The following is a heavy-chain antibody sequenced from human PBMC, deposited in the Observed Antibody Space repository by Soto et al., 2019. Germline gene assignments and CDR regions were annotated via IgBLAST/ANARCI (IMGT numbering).Heavy chain of an antibody. J-gene: IGHJ6*03. D-gene: IGHD2-15*01. CDR3: ARGPMVVCRSSLVPRDYYPYLDV. CDR2: NTHRGRT. CDR1: GGSCIDHG. V-gene: IGHV4-34*01. Sequence: PSLTLRLTWTVVGGSCIDHGGSWIRKNTEKRPEWFGENTHRGRTNYNPSLESRATISVYTSKNQFALKLSSVSAADTAVYYCARGPMVVCRSSLVPRDYYPYLDVLRKRTTDIVS.